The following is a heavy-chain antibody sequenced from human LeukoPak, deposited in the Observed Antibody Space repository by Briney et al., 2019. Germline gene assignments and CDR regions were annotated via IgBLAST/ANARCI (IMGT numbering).Heavy chain of an antibody. J-gene: IGHJ4*02. CDR2: ISSSSTYL. V-gene: IGHV3-21*01. D-gene: IGHD4-17*01. Sequence: GGSLRLSCAASGFTFSIYSMNWVRQAPGKGLEWVSSISSSSTYLNYADSVKGRFTISRDNAKNSLYLQMNSLRAEDTAVYFCARSRTTVTKDALDYWGQGTLVTVSS. CDR3: ARSRTTVTKDALDY. CDR1: GFTFSIYS.